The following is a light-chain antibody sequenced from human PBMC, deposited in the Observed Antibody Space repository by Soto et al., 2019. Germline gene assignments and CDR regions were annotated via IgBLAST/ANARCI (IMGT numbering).Light chain of an antibody. V-gene: IGKV3-20*01. CDR1: QSISSCY. CDR3: QQYATSPRT. J-gene: IGKJ1*01. Sequence: EIVLTQSPGTLSLSPGERATLSCRASQSISSCYLAWYQQKPGQAPRLLIYGATSRATDIPDRFSGSGSGTDFTLTISSLEPEDFAVYYCQQYATSPRTFGQGTQVEIK. CDR2: GAT.